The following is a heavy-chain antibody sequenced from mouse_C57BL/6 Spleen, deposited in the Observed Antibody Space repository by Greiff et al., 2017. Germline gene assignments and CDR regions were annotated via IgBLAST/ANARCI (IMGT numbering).Heavy chain of an antibody. V-gene: IGHV5-6*01. CDR1: GFTFSSYG. D-gene: IGHD1-1*01. CDR2: ISSGGSYT. CDR3: ARRYYGSRWYFDV. Sequence: EVQGVESGGDLVKPGGSLKLSCAASGFTFSSYGMSWVRQTPDKRLEWVATISSGGSYTYYPDSVKGRFTISRDNAKNTLYLQMSSLKSEDTAMYYCARRYYGSRWYFDVWGTGTTVTVSS. J-gene: IGHJ1*03.